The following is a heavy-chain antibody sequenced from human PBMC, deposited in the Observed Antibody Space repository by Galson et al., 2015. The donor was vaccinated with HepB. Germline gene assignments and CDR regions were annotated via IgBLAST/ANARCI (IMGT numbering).Heavy chain of an antibody. J-gene: IGHJ6*02. V-gene: IGHV6-1*01. Sequence: CAISGDSVSSNSAAWNWIRQSPSRGLEWLGRTYYRSKWYNDYAVSVKSRITINPDTSKNQFSLQLNSVTPEDTAVYYCARDLASIAAANYYGMDVWGQGTTVTVSS. D-gene: IGHD6-13*01. CDR2: TYYRSKWYN. CDR1: GDSVSSNSAA. CDR3: ARDLASIAAANYYGMDV.